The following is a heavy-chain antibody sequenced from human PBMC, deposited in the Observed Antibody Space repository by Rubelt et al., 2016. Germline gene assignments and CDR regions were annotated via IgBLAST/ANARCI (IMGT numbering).Heavy chain of an antibody. CDR2: IYYSGST. CDR3: ARGLYVAGDYESRVDP. D-gene: IGHD4-17*01. J-gene: IGHJ5*02. Sequence: QLQLQESGPGLVKPSETLSLTCTVSGGTISSSGYYCGWIRQPPGKGLEWIGMIYYSGSTYSNPSLKSRVTISLDTPKNQFSLGLTSVTAADTAVYDCARGLYVAGDYESRVDPWGQGTLVTVSS. V-gene: IGHV4-39*07. CDR1: GGTISSSGYY.